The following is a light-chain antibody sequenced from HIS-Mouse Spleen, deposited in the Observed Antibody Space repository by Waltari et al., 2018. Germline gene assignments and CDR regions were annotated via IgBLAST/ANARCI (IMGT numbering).Light chain of an antibody. CDR2: EVS. J-gene: IGLJ1*01. V-gene: IGLV2-14*01. CDR1: SSDVGGYNY. CDR3: SSYTSSSTF. Sequence: QSALTQPASVSGSPGQSITISCTGTSSDVGGYNYVSWYQQHPGKAPKIMIYEVSNRPSGVSHRFSGSKSGNTASLTISGLQAEDEADYYCSSYTSSSTFFGTGTKVTVL.